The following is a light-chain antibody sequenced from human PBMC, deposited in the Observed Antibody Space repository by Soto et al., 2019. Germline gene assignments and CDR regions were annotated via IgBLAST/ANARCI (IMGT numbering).Light chain of an antibody. Sequence: QSALTQPASVSGSPGQSITISCTGTSSDVGAYNYVSWYQQHPGKAPKLMIYEVSNRPSGVSNRFSGSKSANTASLTISGLQAGEEADYYCSSYTSSSTWLFGGGTKLTVI. CDR1: SSDVGAYNY. J-gene: IGLJ3*02. V-gene: IGLV2-14*03. CDR3: SSYTSSSTWL. CDR2: EVS.